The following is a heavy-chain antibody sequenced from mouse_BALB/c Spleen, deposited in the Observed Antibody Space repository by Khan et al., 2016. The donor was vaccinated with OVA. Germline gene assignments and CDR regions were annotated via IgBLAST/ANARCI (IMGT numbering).Heavy chain of an antibody. D-gene: IGHD1-3*01. CDR2: IWAGGST. J-gene: IGHJ2*01. CDR3: ARLEDI. V-gene: IGHV2-9*02. Sequence: VQLQESGPGLVAPSQSLSITCTVPGFSLTSYGVHSVRQPPGKGPEWLGVIWAGGSTNYKSAFMSRLSISKDHSKSQVFLKMNSLQTDDTGMYYCARLEDIWGQGTTLTVSS. CDR1: GFSLTSYG.